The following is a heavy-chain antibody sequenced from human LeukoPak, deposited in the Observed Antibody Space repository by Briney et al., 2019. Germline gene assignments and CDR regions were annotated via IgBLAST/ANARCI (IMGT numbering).Heavy chain of an antibody. Sequence: SQTLSLTCTVSGGSISSSSYYWDWIRQPPGKGLEWIGSIYYSGSTYYNPSLKSRVTMSVDTSKKQLSLKLSSVTAADTAVYYCARQDDYNFDYWGQGTLVTVSS. CDR2: IYYSGST. CDR3: ARQDDYNFDY. D-gene: IGHD5-24*01. V-gene: IGHV4-39*01. CDR1: GGSISSSSYY. J-gene: IGHJ4*02.